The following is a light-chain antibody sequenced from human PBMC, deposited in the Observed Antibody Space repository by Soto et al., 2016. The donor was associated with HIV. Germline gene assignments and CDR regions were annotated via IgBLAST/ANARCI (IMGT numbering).Light chain of an antibody. CDR3: QAWDSSTAHVV. CDR1: KLWEKY. J-gene: IGLJ2*01. Sequence: SYELTQPPSVSVSPGQTARITCSGDKLWEKYVSWYQQKPGQSPVLVVYQDSKRPSGIPERFSGSNSGNTATLTISGTQAMDEADYYCQAWDSSTAHVVFGGGTKLTVL. V-gene: IGLV3-1*01. CDR2: QDS.